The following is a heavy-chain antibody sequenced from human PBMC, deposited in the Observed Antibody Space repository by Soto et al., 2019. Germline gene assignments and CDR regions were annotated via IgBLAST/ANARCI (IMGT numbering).Heavy chain of an antibody. J-gene: IGHJ5*02. CDR2: INHSGST. Sequence: SETLSLTCAVYGGSFSGYYWSWIRQPPGKGLEWIGEINHSGSTNYNPSLKSRVTISVDTSKNQFSLKLSSVTAADTAVYYCARVSRGYSSSFRGWFDPWGQGTLVTVSS. CDR3: ARVSRGYSSSFRGWFDP. D-gene: IGHD6-6*01. V-gene: IGHV4-34*01. CDR1: GGSFSGYY.